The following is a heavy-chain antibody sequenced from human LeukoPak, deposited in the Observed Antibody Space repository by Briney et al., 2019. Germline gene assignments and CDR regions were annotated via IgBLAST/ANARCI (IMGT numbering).Heavy chain of an antibody. CDR2: ISVGSNYI. Sequence: PGGSLRLSCAASGFMFRSYSMNWVRQAPGKGLEWVSSISVGSNYIYYADSVKGRFTISRDNAKNLVYLQMNSLRAEETAVYYCARDGVVVTYYFEYWGQGTMVTVSA. CDR3: ARDGVVVTYYFEY. D-gene: IGHD4-23*01. J-gene: IGHJ4*02. CDR1: GFMFRSYS. V-gene: IGHV3-21*06.